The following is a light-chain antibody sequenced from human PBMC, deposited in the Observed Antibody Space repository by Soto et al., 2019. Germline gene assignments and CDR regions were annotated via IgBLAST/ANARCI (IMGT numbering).Light chain of an antibody. J-gene: IGLJ2*01. CDR2: NNN. V-gene: IGLV1-44*01. CDR1: SSNIGSNT. Sequence: QSVLTQPPSASGTPGQRVTLSCSGSSSNIGSNTVNWYQQFPGTAPKLLMYNNNQRPSGVPDRFSGSKSGTSASLASSGLQSEDEGDYYCAAWDGSLKGVVFGGGTKLTVL. CDR3: AAWDGSLKGVV.